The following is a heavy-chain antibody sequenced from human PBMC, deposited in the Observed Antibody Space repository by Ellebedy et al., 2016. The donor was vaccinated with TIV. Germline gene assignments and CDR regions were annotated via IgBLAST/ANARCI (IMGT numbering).Heavy chain of an antibody. V-gene: IGHV4-31*03. D-gene: IGHD5-24*01. Sequence: MPSETLSLTCTVSGGSISSGTYYWTWIRQHPGKGLEWIGYVYYSGTTHYNPSLKSRLTISVDTSKNQFSLKLSSVTAADTAVYYCARGQSSFHYWGQGTLVTVSS. CDR1: GGSISSGTYY. CDR3: ARGQSSFHY. J-gene: IGHJ4*02. CDR2: VYYSGTT.